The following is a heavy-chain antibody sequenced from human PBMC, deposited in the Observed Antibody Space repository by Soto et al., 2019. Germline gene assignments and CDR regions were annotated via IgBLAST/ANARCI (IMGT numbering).Heavy chain of an antibody. J-gene: IGHJ5*02. CDR1: GGSISSGGYS. Sequence: PSETLSLTCAVSGGSISSGGYSWSWIRQPPGKGLEWIGYIYYSGSTNYNPPLKSRVTISVDTSKNQFSLKLSSVTAADTAVYYCARHRSDFWFDPWGQGTLVTVSS. CDR2: IYYSGST. CDR3: ARHRSDFWFDP. V-gene: IGHV4-61*08. D-gene: IGHD2-15*01.